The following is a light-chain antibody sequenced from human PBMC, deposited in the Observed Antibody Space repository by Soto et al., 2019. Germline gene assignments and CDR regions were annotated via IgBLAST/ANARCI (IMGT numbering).Light chain of an antibody. CDR2: AAS. Sequence: DIQMTQSPSTLPASVGDRVTITCRASQSISNWLAWYQQKPGKAPNLLIYAASTLQSGVPSRFTGSGSGTDFTLTISSLQSEDFAVYYCQQYSNWPLTFGGGTKVDIK. J-gene: IGKJ4*01. V-gene: IGKV1-27*01. CDR3: QQYSNWPLT. CDR1: QSISNW.